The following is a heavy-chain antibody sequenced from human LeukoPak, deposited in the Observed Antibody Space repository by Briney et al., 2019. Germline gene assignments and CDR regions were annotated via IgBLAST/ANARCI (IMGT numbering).Heavy chain of an antibody. V-gene: IGHV4-31*03. D-gene: IGHD6-19*01. J-gene: IGHJ5*02. Sequence: SQTLSLTCTVSGGSISSGGYYWSWIRQHPGKGLEWIGYIYYSGSTYYNPSLKSRVTISVDKSKNQFSLKLSSVTAADTAVYYCARDGIAVAGPVTWGQGTLVTVSS. CDR2: IYYSGST. CDR1: GGSISSGGYY. CDR3: ARDGIAVAGPVT.